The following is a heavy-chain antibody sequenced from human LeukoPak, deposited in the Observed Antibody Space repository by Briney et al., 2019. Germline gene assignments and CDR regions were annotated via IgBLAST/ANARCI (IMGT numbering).Heavy chain of an antibody. V-gene: IGHV4-61*02. CDR3: ARDQDDSGSRTFDY. D-gene: IGHD3-10*01. CDR1: GDSISSGNYY. Sequence: SETLSLTCTVSGDSISSGNYYWTWIRQPAGKGLEWIGRIYTSGSTNYNPSLKSRVTISVDTSKNQFSLKLSSVTAADTAVYYCARDQDDSGSRTFDYWGQGTLVTVSS. J-gene: IGHJ4*02. CDR2: IYTSGST.